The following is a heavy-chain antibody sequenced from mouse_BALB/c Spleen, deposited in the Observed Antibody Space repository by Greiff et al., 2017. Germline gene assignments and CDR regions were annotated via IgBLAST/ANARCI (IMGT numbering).Heavy chain of an antibody. CDR2: ISSGGSYT. Sequence: EVQGVESGGDLVKPGGSLKLSCAASGFTFSSYGMSWVRQTPDKRLEWVATISSGGSYTYYPDSVKGRFTISRDNAKNTLYLQMSSLKSEDTAMYYCARQGYGNYWDYWGQGTSVTVSS. V-gene: IGHV5-6*01. CDR1: GFTFSSYG. CDR3: ARQGYGNYWDY. J-gene: IGHJ4*01. D-gene: IGHD2-10*02.